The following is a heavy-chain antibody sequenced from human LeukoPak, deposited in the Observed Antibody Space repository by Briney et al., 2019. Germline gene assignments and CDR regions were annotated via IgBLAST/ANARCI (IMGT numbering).Heavy chain of an antibody. J-gene: IGHJ4*02. Sequence: PSETLSLPCSLSGYSFTSGHYWGWIRPPPGKGLEWIANIYQTGRPHYNPSLKRRVTISVDTSEHQFSLKLSSVTAADTAVYYCARYCTSTTCILRGFDYWGQGTLVTVSS. CDR3: ARYCTSTTCILRGFDY. V-gene: IGHV4-38-2*01. CDR2: IYQTGRP. CDR1: GYSFTSGHY. D-gene: IGHD2-2*01.